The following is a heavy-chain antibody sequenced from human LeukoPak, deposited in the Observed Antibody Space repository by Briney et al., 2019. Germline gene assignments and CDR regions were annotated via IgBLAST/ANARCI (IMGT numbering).Heavy chain of an antibody. CDR1: GYTFTSYY. Sequence: ASVKVSCKASGYTFTSYYMHWVRQAPGRGLEWMGIINPSGGSTSYAQKFQGRVTMTRDTSTSTVYMELSSLRSEDTAVYYCARDQSSVVGAIRGGDYWGQGTLVTVSS. V-gene: IGHV1-46*01. CDR3: ARDQSSVVGAIRGGDY. D-gene: IGHD1-26*01. CDR2: INPSGGST. J-gene: IGHJ4*02.